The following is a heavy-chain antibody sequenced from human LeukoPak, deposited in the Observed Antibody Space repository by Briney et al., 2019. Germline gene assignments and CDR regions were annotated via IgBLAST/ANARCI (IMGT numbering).Heavy chain of an antibody. V-gene: IGHV4-39*07. J-gene: IGHJ4*02. Sequence: PSETLSLTCTVSGGSISDDYWSWIRQPPGKGLEWIGSIYYRGSTYYNPSLRSRVTMSMDTSKNQFSLKLASVTAADTALYYCAREPYGASPHFDYWGQATLVTVSS. CDR2: IYYRGST. D-gene: IGHD4-17*01. CDR3: AREPYGASPHFDY. CDR1: GGSISDDY.